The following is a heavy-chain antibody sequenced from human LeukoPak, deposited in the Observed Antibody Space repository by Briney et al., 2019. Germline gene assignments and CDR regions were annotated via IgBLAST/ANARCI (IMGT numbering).Heavy chain of an antibody. CDR2: IYYSGST. V-gene: IGHV4-39*01. Sequence: SETLSLTCTVSGGSISSSSYYWGWIRQPPGKGLEWIGSIYYSGSTYYNPSLKSRVTISVDTSKTQFSLTLSSVTAADTAVYYCARQGPLTTAVTTRTNPFDYWGQGTLVTVSS. J-gene: IGHJ4*02. D-gene: IGHD4-11*01. CDR3: ARQGPLTTAVTTRTNPFDY. CDR1: GGSISSSSYY.